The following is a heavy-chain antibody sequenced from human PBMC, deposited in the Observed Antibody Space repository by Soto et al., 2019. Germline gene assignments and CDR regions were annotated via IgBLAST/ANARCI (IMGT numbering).Heavy chain of an antibody. V-gene: IGHV3-53*01. CDR1: GFTVSSNY. CDR2: IYSGGST. J-gene: IGHJ6*02. CDR3: AGSLQVHQLRREGGMDV. D-gene: IGHD2-2*01. Sequence: PGGSLRLSCAASGFTVSSNYMSWVRQAPGKGLEWVSVIYSGGSTYYADSVKGRFTISRDNSKNTLYLQMNSLRAEDTAVYYCAGSLQVHQLRREGGMDVWGQGTTVTVSS.